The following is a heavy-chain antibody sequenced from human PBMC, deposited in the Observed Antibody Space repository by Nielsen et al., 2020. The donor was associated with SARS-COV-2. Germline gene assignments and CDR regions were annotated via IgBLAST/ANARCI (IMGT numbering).Heavy chain of an antibody. V-gene: IGHV4-31*03. J-gene: IGHJ4*02. CDR3: ARDDRLGYFDY. D-gene: IGHD5-12*01. CDR2: IYYSGST. CDR1: GGSISSGGYY. Sequence: SETLSLTCTVSGGSISSGGYYWSWIRQHPGKGLEWIGYIYYSGSTYYNPSLKSRVTISVDTSKNQFSLKLSSVTAADTAVYYCARDDRLGYFDYWGQGTLVTVSS.